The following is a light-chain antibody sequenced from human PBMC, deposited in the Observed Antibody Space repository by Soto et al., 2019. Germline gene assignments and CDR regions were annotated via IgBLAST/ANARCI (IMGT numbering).Light chain of an antibody. V-gene: IGLV2-8*01. CDR1: STDVGGHNY. Sequence: QSALAQPPSASGPPGQSVTISCTGTSTDVGGHNYVSWYQQHPGKAPKLIIYEVSKRPSGVPDRFSGSKSGNTASLTVSGLQADDEADYYCSSYGGGYNFVVFGGGTQLTVL. J-gene: IGLJ2*01. CDR3: SSYGGGYNFVV. CDR2: EVS.